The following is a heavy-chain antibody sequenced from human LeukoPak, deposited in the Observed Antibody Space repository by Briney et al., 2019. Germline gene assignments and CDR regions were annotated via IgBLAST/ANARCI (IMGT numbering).Heavy chain of an antibody. J-gene: IGHJ4*02. CDR1: GFTFTNYA. V-gene: IGHV3-23*01. CDR2: ISGTGDST. Sequence: PGGALRLSCAVSGFTFTNYALSWVRQAPGKGLEWVSTISGTGDSTYYADSLKGRFTVSGYISKNTLYLQMNSMRVKDTAVYYCAKDPIRGYYDSSGLFDYWGQGTLVTVSS. D-gene: IGHD3-22*01. CDR3: AKDPIRGYYDSSGLFDY.